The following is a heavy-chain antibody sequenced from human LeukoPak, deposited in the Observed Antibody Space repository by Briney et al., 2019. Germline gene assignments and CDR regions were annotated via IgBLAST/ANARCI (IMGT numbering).Heavy chain of an antibody. CDR3: AKTSTGAAAGTDY. J-gene: IGHJ4*02. Sequence: GASLRLSGAASGFTFSSYAMSWVRQAPGKGLEWVSAISGSGGSTYYADSVKGRFTISRDNSKNTLYLQMNSLRAEDTAVYYCAKTSTGAAAGTDYWGREPWSPSPQ. CDR1: GFTFSSYA. V-gene: IGHV3-23*01. CDR2: ISGSGGST. D-gene: IGHD6-13*01.